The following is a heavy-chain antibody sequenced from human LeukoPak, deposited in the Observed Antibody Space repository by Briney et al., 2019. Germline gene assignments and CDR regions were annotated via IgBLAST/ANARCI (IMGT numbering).Heavy chain of an antibody. V-gene: IGHV3-21*01. Sequence: PGGSLRLSCAASGFTFSSYSMNWVRQAPGKGLEWVSSITTSSSYIYYADSVKGRFTISRDNAKNSLYLQMNSLRAEDTAVYYCARDLLVVPAQHGMDVWGQGTTVTVSS. CDR3: ARDLLVVPAQHGMDV. CDR2: ITTSSSYI. CDR1: GFTFSSYS. D-gene: IGHD2-2*01. J-gene: IGHJ6*02.